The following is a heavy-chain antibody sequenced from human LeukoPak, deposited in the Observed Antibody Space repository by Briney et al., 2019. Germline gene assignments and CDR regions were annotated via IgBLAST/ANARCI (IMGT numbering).Heavy chain of an antibody. D-gene: IGHD4-17*01. CDR2: INHSGST. V-gene: IGHV4-34*01. Sequence: SETLSLTCAVYGVSFSGYYWSWIRQPPGKGLEWIGEINHSGSTNYNPSLKSRVTISVDTSKNQFSLKLSSVTAADTAVYYCARGLYGDHDYWGQGTLVTVSS. J-gene: IGHJ4*02. CDR3: ARGLYGDHDY. CDR1: GVSFSGYY.